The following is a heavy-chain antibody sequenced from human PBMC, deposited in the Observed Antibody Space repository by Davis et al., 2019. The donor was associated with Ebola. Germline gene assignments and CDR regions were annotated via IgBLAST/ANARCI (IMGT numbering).Heavy chain of an antibody. CDR3: AKDRGLRSRNGGMDV. J-gene: IGHJ6*02. V-gene: IGHV3-30*02. CDR2: IWYDGSNK. CDR1: GFTFSSYG. Sequence: GESLKISCVASGFTFSSYGMHWVRQAPGKGLEWVTVIWYDGSNKYYADSVKGRFTISRDNSKNTLYLQMNSLRAEDTAVYYCAKDRGLRSRNGGMDVWGQGTTVTVSS. D-gene: IGHD3-3*01.